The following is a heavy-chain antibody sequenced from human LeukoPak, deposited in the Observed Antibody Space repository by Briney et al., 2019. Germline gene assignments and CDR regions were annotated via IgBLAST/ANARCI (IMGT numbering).Heavy chain of an antibody. CDR3: ASASRTVAGYYYYGMDV. D-gene: IGHD6-19*01. Sequence: SETLSLTCTVSGGSISSYYWSRIRQPAGKGLEWIGRIYTSGSTNYNPSLKSRVTMSVDTSKNQFSLKLSSVTAADTAVYYCASASRTVAGYYYYGMDVWGQGTTVTVSS. CDR2: IYTSGST. J-gene: IGHJ6*02. V-gene: IGHV4-4*07. CDR1: GGSISSYY.